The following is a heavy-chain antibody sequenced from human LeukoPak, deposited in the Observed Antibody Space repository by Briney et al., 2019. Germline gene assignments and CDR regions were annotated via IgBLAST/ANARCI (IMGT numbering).Heavy chain of an antibody. CDR1: GYTFTSYG. V-gene: IGHV1-18*01. CDR2: ISAYNGNT. J-gene: IGHJ4*02. Sequence: GASVKVSCKASGYTFTSYGISWVRQAPGQGLEWMGWISAYNGNTNYAQKLQGRVTMTTDTSTSTAYMELRSLRSDDTAVYYCATTPLIGWSNPCANWGQGTLVTVSS. D-gene: IGHD6-19*01. CDR3: ATTPLIGWSNPCAN.